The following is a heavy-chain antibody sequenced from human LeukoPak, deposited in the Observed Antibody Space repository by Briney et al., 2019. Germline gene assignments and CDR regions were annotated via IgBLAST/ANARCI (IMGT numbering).Heavy chain of an antibody. CDR1: GLTLNDNY. D-gene: IGHD3-10*01. CDR2: IYSGGTTT. V-gene: IGHV3-53*01. CDR3: ARLYYYGSGSPPY. Sequence: GGSLRLSCAASGLTLNDNYMSWVRQAPGKGLEWVSVIYSGGTTTYYADSVKGRFTISRDNSQNTLYLQMSGLRAGDTAVYYCARLYYYGSGSPPYWGQGTLVTVSS. J-gene: IGHJ4*02.